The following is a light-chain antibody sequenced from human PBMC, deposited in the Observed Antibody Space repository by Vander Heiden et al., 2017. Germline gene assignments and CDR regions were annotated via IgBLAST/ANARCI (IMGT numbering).Light chain of an antibody. CDR3: QQYNSSSQT. Sequence: DIQMTQSPSTLSASIGDRVTITCRASRSISKWLAWYQHKPGKAPKLLIDKASSLQSGVPSRFSGSGTGTEFTLTIISLQPDDFATYYCQQYNSSSQTFGQGTKVEIK. CDR2: KAS. V-gene: IGKV1-5*03. J-gene: IGKJ1*01. CDR1: RSISKW.